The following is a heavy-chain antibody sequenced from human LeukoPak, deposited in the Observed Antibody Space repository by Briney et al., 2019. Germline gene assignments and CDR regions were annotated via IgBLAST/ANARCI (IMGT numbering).Heavy chain of an antibody. CDR1: GYTFTSYD. CDR2: ISTYNGNT. D-gene: IGHD3-16*02. J-gene: IGHJ4*02. Sequence: ASVKVSCKASGYTFTSYDINWVRQATGQGLEWMGWISTYNGNTNYAQNLQGRVTMTTDTSTSTAYMELRSLRSDDAAVYYCARGRLITFGGLIVIEYFDYWGQGTLVTVSS. CDR3: ARGRLITFGGLIVIEYFDY. V-gene: IGHV1-18*01.